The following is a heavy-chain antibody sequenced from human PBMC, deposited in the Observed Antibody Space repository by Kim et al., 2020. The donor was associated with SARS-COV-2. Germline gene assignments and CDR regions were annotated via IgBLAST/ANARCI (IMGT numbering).Heavy chain of an antibody. D-gene: IGHD5-18*01. CDR3: ASTRGYSYGYWFDP. J-gene: IGHJ5*02. Sequence: NPSLKSRVTRTVDTSQNQFSLKLSAVTAADTAVYDCASTRGYSYGYWFDPWGQGTLVTVSS. V-gene: IGHV4-59*01.